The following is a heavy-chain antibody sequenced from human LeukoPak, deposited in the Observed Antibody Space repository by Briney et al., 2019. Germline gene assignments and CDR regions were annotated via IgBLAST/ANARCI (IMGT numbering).Heavy chain of an antibody. CDR2: IYYSGST. Sequence: SETLSLTCTVSGGSISSSSYYWGWIRKPPGKGLEWIGSIYYSGSTYYNPSLKSRVTISVDTSKDRFSLKLSSVTAADTAVYYCARLRIGGVAGTAGLYYYGMDVWGQGTTVTVSS. J-gene: IGHJ6*02. D-gene: IGHD6-19*01. CDR1: GGSISSSSYY. V-gene: IGHV4-39*01. CDR3: ARLRIGGVAGTAGLYYYGMDV.